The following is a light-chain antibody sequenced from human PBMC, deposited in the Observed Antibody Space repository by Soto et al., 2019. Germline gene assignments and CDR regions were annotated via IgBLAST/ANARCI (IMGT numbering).Light chain of an antibody. V-gene: IGKV3-11*01. Sequence: EIVLTQSPATLSSSPGERATLSCRASQSVRSYLAWYQQKPGQAPRLLIYDASNRATGILARFSGSGSGTDFTLTISSLEPEDFAVYYCQHRYNWLITFGQGTRLEIK. J-gene: IGKJ5*01. CDR2: DAS. CDR1: QSVRSY. CDR3: QHRYNWLIT.